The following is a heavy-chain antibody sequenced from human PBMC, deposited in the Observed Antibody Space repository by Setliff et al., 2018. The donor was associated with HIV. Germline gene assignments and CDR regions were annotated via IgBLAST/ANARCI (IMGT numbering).Heavy chain of an antibody. CDR2: IYHSGST. CDR3: AREGTTVTLDY. Sequence: SETLSLTCAVSGYSISSGYYWGWIRQPPGKGLEWIRSIYHSGSTYYNPSLKSRVTISVDTSKNQFSLKLSSVTAADTAVYYCAREGTTVTLDYWGQGTLVTVSS. V-gene: IGHV4-38-2*02. CDR1: GYSISSGYY. J-gene: IGHJ4*02. D-gene: IGHD4-4*01.